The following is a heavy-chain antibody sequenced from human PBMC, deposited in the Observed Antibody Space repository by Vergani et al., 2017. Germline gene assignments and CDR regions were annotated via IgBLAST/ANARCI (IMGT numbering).Heavy chain of an antibody. CDR1: GYTFTSYY. CDR3: ARAGHYSSSWYWFDP. CDR2: IIPIFGTA. V-gene: IGHV1-69*06. D-gene: IGHD6-13*01. J-gene: IGHJ5*02. Sequence: QVQLVQSGAEVKKPGASVKVSRKASGYTFTSYYMHWVRQAPGQGLEWMGGIIPIFGTANYAQKFQGRVTITADKSTSTAYMELSSLRSEDTAVYYCARAGHYSSSWYWFDPWGQGTLVTVSS.